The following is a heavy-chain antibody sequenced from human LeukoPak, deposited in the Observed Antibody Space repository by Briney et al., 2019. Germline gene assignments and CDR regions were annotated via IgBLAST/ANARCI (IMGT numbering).Heavy chain of an antibody. J-gene: IGHJ4*02. CDR2: IRYDGSNK. Sequence: GGSLRLSCAASGFTFSSYGMHWVRQAPGKGLEWVAFIRYDGSNKYYADSVKGRFTISRDNSKNTLYLQMNSLRAEDTAVYYCAKEPRAGVRGTDWIWGQGTLVTVSS. CDR3: AKEPRAGVRGTDWI. V-gene: IGHV3-30*02. CDR1: GFTFSSYG. D-gene: IGHD1-26*01.